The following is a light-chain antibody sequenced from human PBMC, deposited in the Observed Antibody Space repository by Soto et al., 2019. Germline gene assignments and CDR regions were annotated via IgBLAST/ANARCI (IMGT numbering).Light chain of an antibody. CDR1: SSNIGSNT. CDR3: AAWDDNLNGPV. Sequence: QSVLTQPPSASGTPGQRVTISCSGSSSNIGSNTVNWYQQIPGTAPKLLIYSTDQRPSGVPDRFSDSKSGTSASLAISGLQSEDEADYYCAAWDDNLNGPVFGGGTQLTVL. CDR2: STD. J-gene: IGLJ7*01. V-gene: IGLV1-44*01.